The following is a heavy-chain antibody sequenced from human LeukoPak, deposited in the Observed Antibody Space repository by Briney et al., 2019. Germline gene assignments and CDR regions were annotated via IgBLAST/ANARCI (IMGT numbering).Heavy chain of an antibody. CDR3: AREGYVLRYFDWLSPRDYYGMDV. Sequence: PGGSLRLSCAASGFTFSSYSMNWVRQAPGKGLEWASAISSSSSYIYYADSVKGRFTISRDNAKNSLYLQMNSLRAEDTAVYYCAREGYVLRYFDWLSPRDYYGMDVCGQGTTVTVSS. CDR1: GFTFSSYS. V-gene: IGHV3-21*01. CDR2: ISSSSSYI. D-gene: IGHD3-9*01. J-gene: IGHJ6*02.